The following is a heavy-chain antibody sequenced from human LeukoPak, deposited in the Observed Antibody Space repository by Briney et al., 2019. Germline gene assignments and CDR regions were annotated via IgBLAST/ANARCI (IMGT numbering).Heavy chain of an antibody. D-gene: IGHD3-10*01. CDR1: GESFSAYY. CDR2: INHSGIT. CDR3: ARTGGFSSGTYYPFDY. V-gene: IGHV4-34*01. J-gene: IGHJ4*02. Sequence: SETLSLTCAVYGESFSAYYWSWIRQPPGKGLEWIGEINHSGITNYNPSLKSRVTISVETSKNQFSLKLNSVTAADTAVYYCARTGGFSSGTYYPFDYWGQGTLVTVSS.